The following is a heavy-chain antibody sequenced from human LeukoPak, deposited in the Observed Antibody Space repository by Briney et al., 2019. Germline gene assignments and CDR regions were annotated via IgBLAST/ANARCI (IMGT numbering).Heavy chain of an antibody. V-gene: IGHV1-18*01. CDR2: ISAYNGNT. D-gene: IGHD3-10*01. J-gene: IGHJ5*02. Sequence: ASVKVSCKASGYTFTSYGISWVRQAPGQGLEWMGWISAYNGNTNYAQKLQGRVTMTTDTSTSTAYMELRSLRSDDTAAYYCARAPRGNNWFDPWGQGTLVTVSS. CDR1: GYTFTSYG. CDR3: ARAPRGNNWFDP.